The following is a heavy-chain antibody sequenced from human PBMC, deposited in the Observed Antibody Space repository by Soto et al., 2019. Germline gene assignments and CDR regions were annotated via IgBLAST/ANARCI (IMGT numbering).Heavy chain of an antibody. CDR3: ARTTAVPNTLRSRYFFDY. J-gene: IGHJ4*02. Sequence: PSETLSLTCSVSGGSVSNKTYYWSWIRQPPGKRLEWIGYAYYSWTTNYNPSLKSRVTISVDLSKNQFSLRLSSVTTADTALYYCARTTAVPNTLRSRYFFDYWGQGTLVTVS. CDR1: GGSVSNKTYY. V-gene: IGHV4-61*01. D-gene: IGHD4-17*01. CDR2: AYYSWTT.